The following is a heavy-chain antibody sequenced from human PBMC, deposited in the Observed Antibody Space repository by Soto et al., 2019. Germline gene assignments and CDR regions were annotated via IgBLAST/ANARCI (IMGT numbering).Heavy chain of an antibody. D-gene: IGHD6-19*01. CDR2: IYHSGST. J-gene: IGHJ4*02. CDR3: ARHGYTSGRTYFDY. Sequence: SETLSLTCAVSGGSISSSNWWSWVRQPPGKGLEWIGEIYHSGSTNYNPSLRSRVTISVDKSKNQFSLKLSSVTAADTAVYYCARHGYTSGRTYFDYWGQGTLVTVS. V-gene: IGHV4-4*02. CDR1: GGSISSSNW.